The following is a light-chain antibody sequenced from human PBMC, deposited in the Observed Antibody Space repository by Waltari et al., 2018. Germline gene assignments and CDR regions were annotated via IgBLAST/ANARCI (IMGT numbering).Light chain of an antibody. CDR2: EVF. Sequence: QSALTQPASVSGTPGQSITISCTGTTSDVGSYDLVSWYQQHPGEAPKLLICEVFKRPPDTSRRFSGSKSGRTASLTISGLQPEDEADYYCCSYAGRGTYVFGSGTKVTV. V-gene: IGLV2-23*02. CDR3: CSYAGRGTYV. J-gene: IGLJ1*01. CDR1: TSDVGSYDL.